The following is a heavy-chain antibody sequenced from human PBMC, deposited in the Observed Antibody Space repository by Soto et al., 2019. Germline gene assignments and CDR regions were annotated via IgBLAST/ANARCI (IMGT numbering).Heavy chain of an antibody. J-gene: IGHJ5*02. V-gene: IGHV4-59*02. CDR3: AKGGPSSQWFDP. CDR2: IFYSGTT. Sequence: QVQLQESGPGLVKPSETLSLTCTVSGGSVSGSYWSWIRQPPGKGLEWIAFIFYSGTTNYNPSLKSRVTISVDMSRNQFSLRMTSVTAADTAVYYCAKGGPSSQWFDPWGQGTLVTVSS. D-gene: IGHD6-13*01. CDR1: GGSVSGSY.